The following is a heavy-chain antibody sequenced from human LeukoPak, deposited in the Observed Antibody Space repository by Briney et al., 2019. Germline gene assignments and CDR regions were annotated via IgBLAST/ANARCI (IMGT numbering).Heavy chain of an antibody. D-gene: IGHD5-24*01. CDR2: ISSSISYI. CDR1: GFSFSSYS. J-gene: IGHJ3*02. Sequence: GGSLRVSCAASGFSFSSYSMNWVRQAPGKGLEWVSSISSSISYIYYADSVKGRFTISRDNAKNSLHLQMNSLRAEDTAVYYCARSRRDGYNWDAFDIWGQATMVTISS. CDR3: ARSRRDGYNWDAFDI. V-gene: IGHV3-21*01.